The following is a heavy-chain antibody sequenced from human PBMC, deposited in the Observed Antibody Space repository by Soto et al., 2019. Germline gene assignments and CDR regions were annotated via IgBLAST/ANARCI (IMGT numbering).Heavy chain of an antibody. J-gene: IGHJ4*02. Sequence: QIQLVQSGAEVKQPGASVKVSCKASGYTFKTYGISWVRQAPGQGLEWMGWISAYDGDTNHAQTLQGRVSMTTDISTSTAYMELTSLTSDDTAVYYCASSSSASPDSWGQGTLVTVSS. CDR2: ISAYDGDT. D-gene: IGHD6-6*01. CDR3: ASSSSASPDS. V-gene: IGHV1-18*01. CDR1: GYTFKTYG.